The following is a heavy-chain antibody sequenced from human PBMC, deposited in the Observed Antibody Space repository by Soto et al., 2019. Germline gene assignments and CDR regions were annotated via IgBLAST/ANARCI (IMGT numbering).Heavy chain of an antibody. V-gene: IGHV4-4*02. CDR3: ARVERYEGALDI. D-gene: IGHD1-1*01. Sequence: QVHLQESGPGLVKPSGTLSLTCAVSGGSISSSNWWSWVRQPPGKGLEWIGEIYHRGTTNYNPSLKSRDTMSVDKSKNQFSLKLSSVTAADTAVYFWARVERYEGALDIWGQGTMVTVSS. J-gene: IGHJ3*02. CDR2: IYHRGTT. CDR1: GGSISSSNW.